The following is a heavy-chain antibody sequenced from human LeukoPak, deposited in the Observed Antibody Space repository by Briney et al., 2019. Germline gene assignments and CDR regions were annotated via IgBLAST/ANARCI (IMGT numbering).Heavy chain of an antibody. Sequence: SGGSLRLSCAASEFTFSSYAMSWVRQAPGKGLEWVSAISDSGGSTYYADSVKGRFTISRDNSKNTVYLQMNSLRAEDTAVYYCAKDRRACSSSSCYYRFDYWGQGTLVTVSS. D-gene: IGHD2-2*01. CDR3: AKDRRACSSSSCYYRFDY. CDR2: ISDSGGST. J-gene: IGHJ4*02. CDR1: EFTFSSYA. V-gene: IGHV3-23*01.